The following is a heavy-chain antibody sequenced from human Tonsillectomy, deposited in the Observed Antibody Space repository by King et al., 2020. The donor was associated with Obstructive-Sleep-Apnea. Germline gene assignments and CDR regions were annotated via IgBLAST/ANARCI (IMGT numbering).Heavy chain of an antibody. Sequence: VQLVQSGGGVVQPGRSLRLSCAASGFTFRSYAMHWVRQAPGKGLEWVAVISYDGSNKYYADSVKGRFTISRDNSKNTLYLQMNSLRAEDTAVYYCAREEGRYCSGGSCYSYDAFDIWGQGTMVTVSS. CDR1: GFTFRSYA. CDR3: AREEGRYCSGGSCYSYDAFDI. D-gene: IGHD2-15*01. V-gene: IGHV3-30-3*01. CDR2: ISYDGSNK. J-gene: IGHJ3*02.